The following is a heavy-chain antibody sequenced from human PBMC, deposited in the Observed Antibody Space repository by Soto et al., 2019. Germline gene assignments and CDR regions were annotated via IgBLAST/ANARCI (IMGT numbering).Heavy chain of an antibody. CDR2: VIPIFGTA. D-gene: IGHD5-12*01. J-gene: IGHJ6*02. Sequence: SVKVSCKASGYPFTSHDIHRVRQAPGQELELMGGVIPIFGTANYAQKFQGRVTITADKSTSTAYMELSSLRSEDTAVYYCARVAYVATPRDYYYGMDVWGQGSTVTVSS. CDR1: GYPFTSHD. V-gene: IGHV1-69*06. CDR3: ARVAYVATPRDYYYGMDV.